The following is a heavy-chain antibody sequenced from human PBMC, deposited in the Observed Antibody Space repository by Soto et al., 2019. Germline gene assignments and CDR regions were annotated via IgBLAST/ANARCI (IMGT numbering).Heavy chain of an antibody. CDR1: GFTFSSYA. D-gene: IGHD1-7*01. J-gene: IGHJ3*02. V-gene: IGHV3-33*01. Sequence: QVQLVESGGGVVQPGRSLRLSCAASGFTFSSYAMHWVRQAPGKGLEWVAVIWNDGTNKYYADSVKGRFTISRDNSKTTLDLQMNSLRAEDTAVYYCARDNWNYVSAFDIWGQGTMVTVSS. CDR3: ARDNWNYVSAFDI. CDR2: IWNDGTNK.